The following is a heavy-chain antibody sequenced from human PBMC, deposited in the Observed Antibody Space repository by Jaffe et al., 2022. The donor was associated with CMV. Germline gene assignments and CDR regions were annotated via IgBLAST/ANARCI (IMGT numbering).Heavy chain of an antibody. V-gene: IGHV1-3*01. CDR3: ARGPADAITIFGVVIVPDGLDI. J-gene: IGHJ3*02. CDR1: GYIFTTYS. CDR2: INAANGNT. Sequence: QVDLVQSGAEVKKPGASVKVSCKASGYIFTTYSMHWVRQAPGQRLEWMGWINAANGNTKFSQKFQGRVTLTNDTSASTAYMELSSLRSEDTAVYFCARGPADAITIFGVVIVPDGLDIWGQGTMVTVSS. D-gene: IGHD3-3*01.